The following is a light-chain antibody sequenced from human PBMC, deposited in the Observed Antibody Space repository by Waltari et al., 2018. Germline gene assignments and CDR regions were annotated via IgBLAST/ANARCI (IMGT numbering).Light chain of an antibody. CDR1: QSVRNY. CDR3: QQRSNWPGT. Sequence: DIVLTQSPATLSLSPGERATLSCRASQSVRNYLAWYQQRPGQAPRLLIYAASNRATGIPARFSGSGSETDFTLNISSLEPEDFAVYYCQQRSNWPGTFGQGTKVEIK. CDR2: AAS. J-gene: IGKJ1*01. V-gene: IGKV3-11*01.